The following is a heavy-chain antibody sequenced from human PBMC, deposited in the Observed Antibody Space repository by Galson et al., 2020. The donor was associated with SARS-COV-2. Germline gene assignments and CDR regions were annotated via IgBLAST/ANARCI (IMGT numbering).Heavy chain of an antibody. J-gene: IGHJ6*03. V-gene: IGHV4-31*03. Sequence: NSSETLSLTCTVSGGSISSGGYYWSWIRQHPGKGLEWIGYIYYSGSTYYNPSLKSRVTISVDTSKNQFSLKLSSVTAADTAVYYCAREGYDFWSGSHYMDVWGKGTTVTVSS. CDR3: AREGYDFWSGSHYMDV. CDR2: IYYSGST. CDR1: GGSISSGGYY. D-gene: IGHD3-3*01.